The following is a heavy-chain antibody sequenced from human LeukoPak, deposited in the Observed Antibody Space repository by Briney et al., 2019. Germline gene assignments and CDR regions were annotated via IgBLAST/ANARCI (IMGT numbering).Heavy chain of an antibody. CDR1: GGSFSGYY. Sequence: SETLSLTCAVYGGSFSGYYWSWIRQPPGKGLEWIGEINHSGSTNYNPSLKSRVTMSVDTSKNQFSLKLSSVTAADTAVYYCARHVLQLLWFGDDSNFDYWGQGTLVTVSS. CDR2: INHSGST. J-gene: IGHJ4*02. CDR3: ARHVLQLLWFGDDSNFDY. D-gene: IGHD3-10*01. V-gene: IGHV4-34*01.